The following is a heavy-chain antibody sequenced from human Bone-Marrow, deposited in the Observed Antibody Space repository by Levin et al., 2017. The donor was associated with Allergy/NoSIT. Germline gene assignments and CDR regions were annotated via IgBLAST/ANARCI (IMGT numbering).Heavy chain of an antibody. CDR1: GDSVSSNSAA. V-gene: IGHV6-1*01. D-gene: IGHD6-19*01. J-gene: IGHJ4*02. CDR2: TYYRSKWYN. Sequence: SQTLSLPCAISGDSVSSNSAAWHWIRQSPSRGLEWLGRTYYRSKWYNDYAVSVKSRITINPDTSKNQFSLQLNSVTPEDTAVYYCARDLAVAGTGFDYWGQGTLVTVSS. CDR3: ARDLAVAGTGFDY.